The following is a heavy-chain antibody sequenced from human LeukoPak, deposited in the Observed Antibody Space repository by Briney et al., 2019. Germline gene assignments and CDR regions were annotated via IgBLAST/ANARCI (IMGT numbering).Heavy chain of an antibody. Sequence: SETLSLTCAVYGGSFSGYYWGWIRQPPGKGLEWIGEINHSGSTNYNPSLKSRVTISVDTSKNQFSLKLSSVTAADTAVYYCARLPRSGGYYRGYFDYWGQGTLVTVSS. CDR1: GGSFSGYY. D-gene: IGHD3-10*01. V-gene: IGHV4-34*01. CDR2: INHSGST. CDR3: ARLPRSGGYYRGYFDY. J-gene: IGHJ4*02.